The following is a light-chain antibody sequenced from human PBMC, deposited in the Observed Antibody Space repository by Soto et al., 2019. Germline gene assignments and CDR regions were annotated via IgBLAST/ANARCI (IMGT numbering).Light chain of an antibody. CDR2: DAS. Sequence: DIQMTQSPSTLSATAGDRVTITCRASQSISSWLAWYQHKPGKAPKLLIYDASNLDSGVPSRFSGSGSGTEFSLTLSNLQPDDFATYYCQQYENYWTFGQGTKVDIK. CDR3: QQYENYWT. V-gene: IGKV1-5*01. J-gene: IGKJ1*01. CDR1: QSISSW.